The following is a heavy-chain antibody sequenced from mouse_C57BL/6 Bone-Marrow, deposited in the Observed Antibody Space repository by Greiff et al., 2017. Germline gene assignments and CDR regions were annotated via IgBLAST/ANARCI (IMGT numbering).Heavy chain of an antibody. D-gene: IGHD1-1*01. J-gene: IGHJ3*01. CDR2: ISSGGSYT. CDR1: GFTFSSYG. Sequence: EVKLMESGGDLVKPGGSPKLSCAASGFTFSSYGMSWVRQTPDKRLEWVATISSGGSYTYYPDSVKGRFTISRDNAKNTLYLQRSSLKSEDTAMYYCARRGSSPAWFAYWGQGTLVTVSA. CDR3: ARRGSSPAWFAY. V-gene: IGHV5-6*02.